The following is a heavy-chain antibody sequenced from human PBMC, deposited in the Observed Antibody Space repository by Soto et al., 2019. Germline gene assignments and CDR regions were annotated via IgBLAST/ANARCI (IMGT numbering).Heavy chain of an antibody. Sequence: PSETLSLTCTVSGGSVSSGSYYWSWIRQPPGKGLEWIGYIYYSGSTNYNPSLKSRVTISVDTSKNQFSLKLSSVTAADTAVYYCARVGHSGSYYYFDYWGQGTLVTVSS. D-gene: IGHD1-26*01. CDR1: GGSVSSGSYY. CDR2: IYYSGST. CDR3: ARVGHSGSYYYFDY. J-gene: IGHJ4*02. V-gene: IGHV4-61*01.